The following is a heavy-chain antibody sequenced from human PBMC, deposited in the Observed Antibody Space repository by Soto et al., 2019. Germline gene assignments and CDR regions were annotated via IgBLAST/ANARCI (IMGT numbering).Heavy chain of an antibody. D-gene: IGHD3-3*01. J-gene: IGHJ4*02. CDR1: GYTFTTYG. CDR3: ARDWVHNDFWSGYYHFDY. Sequence: QVQLVQSGAEVKKPGASVKVSCKASGYTFTTYGISWVRQAPGQGLEWMGWISAYNGNTNYAQKLQGRLTMTTDTSTSTAYMELRSLRSDDTAVYHCARDWVHNDFWSGYYHFDYWGQGTLVTVSS. V-gene: IGHV1-18*01. CDR2: ISAYNGNT.